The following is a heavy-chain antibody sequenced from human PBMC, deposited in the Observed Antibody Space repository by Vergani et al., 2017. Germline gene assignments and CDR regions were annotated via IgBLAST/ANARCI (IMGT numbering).Heavy chain of an antibody. CDR3: ARDDYGSGSSPFDY. CDR2: ISSSSSYI. V-gene: IGHV3-21*01. D-gene: IGHD3-10*01. CDR1: GFTFSSYS. Sequence: EVQLVESGGGLVKPGGSLRLSCAASGFTFSSYSMNWVRQAPGKGLEWVSSISSSSSYIYYADSVKGRFTISRDNAKNSLYLQMNSLRAEDTAVYYCARDDYGSGSSPFDYWGQGTLVTVSS. J-gene: IGHJ4*02.